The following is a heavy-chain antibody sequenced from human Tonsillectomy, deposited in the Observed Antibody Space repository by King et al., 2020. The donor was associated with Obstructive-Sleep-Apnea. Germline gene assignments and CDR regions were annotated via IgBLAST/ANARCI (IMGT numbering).Heavy chain of an antibody. CDR2: FFYRGTM. CDR1: GGSINKTNYF. CDR3: ARSYDSSGYYYFPFEH. Sequence: LQLQESGPGLVKPSETLSLTCTVSGGSINKTNYFWGWIRQPPGKGLEWIGSFFYRGTMYYNPSLKSRVTISIDTSRKQFSLKLSSVTAADTAVYYCARSYDSSGYYYFPFEHWGQGTLVTVSS. J-gene: IGHJ4*02. D-gene: IGHD3-22*01. V-gene: IGHV4-39*07.